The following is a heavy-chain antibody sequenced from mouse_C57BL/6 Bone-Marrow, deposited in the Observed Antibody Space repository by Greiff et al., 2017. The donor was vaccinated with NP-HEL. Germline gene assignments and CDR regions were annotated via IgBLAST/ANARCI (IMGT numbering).Heavy chain of an antibody. J-gene: IGHJ1*03. Sequence: QVQLQQSGAELARPGASVKLSCKASGYTFTSYGLSWVKQRTGQGLEWIGEIYPRSGNTYYNEKFKGKATLTADKSSSTAYMELRSLTSEDSAVYYCARGDYYGSWYFDVWGTGTTVTVSS. D-gene: IGHD1-1*01. CDR1: GYTFTSYG. CDR2: IYPRSGNT. V-gene: IGHV1-81*01. CDR3: ARGDYYGSWYFDV.